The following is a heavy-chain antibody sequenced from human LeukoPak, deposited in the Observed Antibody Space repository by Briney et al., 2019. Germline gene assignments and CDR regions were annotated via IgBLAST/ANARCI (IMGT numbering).Heavy chain of an antibody. CDR3: ARGSRGYSYG. V-gene: IGHV4-34*01. D-gene: IGHD5-18*01. J-gene: IGHJ4*02. CDR1: GGSFSGYY. CDR2: INHSGST. Sequence: PSETLSLTCAVYGGSFSGYYWSWIRQPPGKGLEWIGEINHSGSTNYNPSLKSRVTISVDTSKNQFSLKLSSVTAADTAVYYCARGSRGYSYGWGQGTLVTVSS.